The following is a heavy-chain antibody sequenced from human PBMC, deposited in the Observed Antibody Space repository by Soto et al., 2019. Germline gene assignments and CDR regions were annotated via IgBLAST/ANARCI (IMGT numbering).Heavy chain of an antibody. CDR1: RYTFTNYA. D-gene: IGHD3-22*01. CDR2: INAGNGNT. V-gene: IGHV1-3*01. CDR3: ARPSYGSSGYYYVFDY. Sequence: QVQLVQSGAEVKKPGASVKVSCKASRYTFTNYAMHWVRQAPGQRLEWMGWINAGNGNTKYSQNFQGRVTITRDTSASTAYMELSSLRSEDTAVYYCARPSYGSSGYYYVFDYWGQGTLVTVSS. J-gene: IGHJ4*02.